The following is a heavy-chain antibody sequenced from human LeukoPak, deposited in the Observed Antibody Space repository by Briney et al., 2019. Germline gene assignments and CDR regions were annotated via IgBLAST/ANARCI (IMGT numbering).Heavy chain of an antibody. CDR1: GFIFNNYA. CDR2: ISASGAST. CDR3: AKHAGTTRQTKDY. V-gene: IGHV3-23*01. Sequence: AGGSLRLSCAASGFIFNNYAMSWVRQAPGKGLEWVSAISASGASTYYADSVKGRFTISRDKSNNRLYLEMNSLRAEDTAVYYCAKHAGTTRQTKDYWGQGTLVTVSS. J-gene: IGHJ4*02. D-gene: IGHD1-1*01.